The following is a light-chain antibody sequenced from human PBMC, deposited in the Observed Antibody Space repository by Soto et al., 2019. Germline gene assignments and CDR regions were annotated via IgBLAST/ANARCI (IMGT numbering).Light chain of an antibody. Sequence: EIVLTQSPATLSLSPGERATLSCRASQSVSSYLAWYQQKPGQVPRLVIYDASNRSTGIPVRFSGSGSGTDFTLTISSLGPEYFGVYFCQQRSSWPRTFGQGTKVEIK. CDR2: DAS. CDR1: QSVSSY. V-gene: IGKV3-11*01. CDR3: QQRSSWPRT. J-gene: IGKJ1*01.